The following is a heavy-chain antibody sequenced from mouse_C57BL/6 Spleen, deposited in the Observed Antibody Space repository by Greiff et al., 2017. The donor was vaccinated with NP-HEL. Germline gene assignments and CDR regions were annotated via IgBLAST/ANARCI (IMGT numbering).Heavy chain of an antibody. Sequence: EVQGVESGGGLVQPGGSLSLSCAASGFTFTDYYMSWVRQPPGKALEWLGFIRNKANGYTTEYSASVKGRFTISRDNSQSILYLQMNALRAEDSATYYCARYSITTVVPYYFDYWGQGTTLTVSS. J-gene: IGHJ2*01. D-gene: IGHD1-1*01. CDR2: IRNKANGYTT. V-gene: IGHV7-3*01. CDR1: GFTFTDYY. CDR3: ARYSITTVVPYYFDY.